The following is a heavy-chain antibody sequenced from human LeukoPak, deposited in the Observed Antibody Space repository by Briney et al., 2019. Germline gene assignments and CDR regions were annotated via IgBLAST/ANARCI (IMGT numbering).Heavy chain of an antibody. CDR3: ARVPAGVIGMKDAFDI. V-gene: IGHV3-21*01. D-gene: IGHD3-16*02. CDR1: GFTFSSYS. Sequence: KPGGSLRLSCAASGFTFSSYSMNWVRQAPGKGLEWVSSISGSSSYIYYADSVKGRFTISRHNAKNSLYLQMNSLRAEDTAVYYCARVPAGVIGMKDAFDIWGQGIMVTVSS. J-gene: IGHJ3*02. CDR2: ISGSSSYI.